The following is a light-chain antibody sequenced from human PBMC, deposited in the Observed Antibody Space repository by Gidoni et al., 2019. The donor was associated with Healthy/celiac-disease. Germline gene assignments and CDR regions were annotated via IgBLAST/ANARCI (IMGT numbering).Light chain of an antibody. CDR3: QQYGSELT. CDR2: GAS. Sequence: EIVLTQSPGTLSLSPGERATLSCRASQSVSSSYLAWYQQKPGQAPRLLIYGASSSATCIPDRFRGSGSGTDFTLTISRLEPEDFAVYYCQQYGSELTFGGGTKVEIK. J-gene: IGKJ4*01. CDR1: QSVSSSY. V-gene: IGKV3-20*01.